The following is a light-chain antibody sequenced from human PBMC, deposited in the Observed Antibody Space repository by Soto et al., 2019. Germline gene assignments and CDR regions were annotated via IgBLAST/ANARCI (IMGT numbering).Light chain of an antibody. V-gene: IGKV1-5*03. CDR3: QQLNSYPPT. Sequence: DIQMTQSPSSLSASVGDRVTITCRASQSISSWLAWYQQKPGKAPKLLIYKASTLKSGVPSRFSGSGSGTEFTLTISSLRPDDFATYYCQQLNSYPPTFGQGTRLEIK. CDR2: KAS. CDR1: QSISSW. J-gene: IGKJ5*01.